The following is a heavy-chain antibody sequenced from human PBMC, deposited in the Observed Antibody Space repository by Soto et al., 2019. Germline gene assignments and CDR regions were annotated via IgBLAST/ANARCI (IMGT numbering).Heavy chain of an antibody. Sequence: SVKVCCKASGGTFSGYAISWVRQAPGQGLEWMGGVIPIFGTANYAQKFQGRVTITADESTRTAYMERSRLRCEDTGGYFCARADIVLVPAPRPRIAFVIWGKGKMVTVPS. CDR1: GGTFSGYA. V-gene: IGHV1-69*13. D-gene: IGHD2-2*01. J-gene: IGHJ3*02. CDR2: VIPIFGTA. CDR3: ARADIVLVPAPRPRIAFVI.